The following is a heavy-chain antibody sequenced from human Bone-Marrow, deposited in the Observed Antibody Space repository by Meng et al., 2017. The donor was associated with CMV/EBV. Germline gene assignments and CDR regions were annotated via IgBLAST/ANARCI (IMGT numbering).Heavy chain of an antibody. CDR3: ARDDIAAAGMGYYYYYGMDV. CDR1: GFTFSSYW. Sequence: GESLKISCAASGFTFSSYWMHWVRQAPGKGLVWVSRINSDGSSTSYADSVKGRFTISRDNAKNSLYLQMNSLRAEDTAVYYCARDDIAAAGMGYYYYYGMDVWGQGTTVTVSS. D-gene: IGHD6-13*01. J-gene: IGHJ6*02. V-gene: IGHV3-74*01. CDR2: INSDGSST.